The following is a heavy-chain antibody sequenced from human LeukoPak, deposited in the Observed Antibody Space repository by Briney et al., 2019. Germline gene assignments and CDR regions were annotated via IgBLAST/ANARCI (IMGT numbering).Heavy chain of an antibody. CDR1: GGSISSYY. J-gene: IGHJ6*02. D-gene: IGHD6-13*01. V-gene: IGHV4-59*01. Sequence: SETLSLTCTVSGGSISSYYWSWIRQPPGEGLEWIGYIYYSGSTNYNPSLKSRVTISVDTSKNQFSLKLSSVTAADTAVYYCARDLVGSSWSYGMDVWGQGTTVTVSS. CDR3: ARDLVGSSWSYGMDV. CDR2: IYYSGST.